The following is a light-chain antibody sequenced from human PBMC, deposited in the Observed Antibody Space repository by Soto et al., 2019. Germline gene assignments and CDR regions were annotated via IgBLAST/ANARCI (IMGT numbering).Light chain of an antibody. J-gene: IGLJ2*01. CDR1: SSDVGRYNY. CDR2: DVS. CDR3: SSYTYSSTEV. V-gene: IGLV2-14*03. Sequence: QSALTQPASVSGSPGQSITISCTGTSSDVGRYNYVSWFQQHPGSAPKLIIYDVSNRPSGVSNRFSGSKSGNTASLTISGLQAEDEADYYCSSYTYSSTEVFGGGTKVTVL.